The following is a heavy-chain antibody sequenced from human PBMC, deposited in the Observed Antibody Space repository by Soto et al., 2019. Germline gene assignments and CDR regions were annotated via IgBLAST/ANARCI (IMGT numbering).Heavy chain of an antibody. CDR2: IIPIFGTT. V-gene: IGHV1-69*01. CDR1: GGNFSRNG. Sequence: QVQLVQSGAKVKKPGSSEKISCKTSGGNFSRNGISWVRQAPGQGLEWMGGIIPIFGTTNYAHKFRGRVTVTADESTGTVYMVMNSLRSEDTAVYYCARASDSTWYNWFDPWGQGTLVTVSS. J-gene: IGHJ5*02. CDR3: ARASDSTWYNWFDP. D-gene: IGHD6-13*01.